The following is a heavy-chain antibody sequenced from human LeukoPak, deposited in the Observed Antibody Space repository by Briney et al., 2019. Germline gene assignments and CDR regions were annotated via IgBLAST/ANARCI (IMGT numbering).Heavy chain of an antibody. Sequence: GESLKISCKGSGYDFANFWIAWVRQMPGKGLECMGIIYPEDSDTKYSPSIQGQVTISADTSINAAYLQWSGLKASDSGLYYCARLRNRYMTTAAYDYWGQGTLVTVSS. CDR2: IYPEDSDT. CDR3: ARLRNRYMTTAAYDY. J-gene: IGHJ4*02. V-gene: IGHV5-51*01. CDR1: GYDFANFW. D-gene: IGHD2-2*01.